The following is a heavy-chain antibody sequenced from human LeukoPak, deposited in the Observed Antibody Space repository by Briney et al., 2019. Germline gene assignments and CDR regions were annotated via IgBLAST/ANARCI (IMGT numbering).Heavy chain of an antibody. CDR1: GFTFSSYS. Sequence: TGGSLRLSCAASGFTFSSYSMNWVRQAPGKGLEWVSYISSSSSTIYYADSEKGRFTISRDNAKNSLYLQMNSLRAEDTAVYYCARDQGYQPLLYIGLDYWGQGTLVTVSS. CDR2: ISSSSSTI. D-gene: IGHD2-2*02. CDR3: ARDQGYQPLLYIGLDY. J-gene: IGHJ4*02. V-gene: IGHV3-48*04.